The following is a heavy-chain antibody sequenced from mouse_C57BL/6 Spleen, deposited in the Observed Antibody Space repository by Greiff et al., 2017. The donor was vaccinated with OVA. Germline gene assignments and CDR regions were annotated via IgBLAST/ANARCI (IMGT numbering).Heavy chain of an antibody. V-gene: IGHV1-26*01. Sequence: EVQLQQSGPELVKPGASVKISCKASGYTFTDYYMNWVKQSHGKSLEWIGDINPNNGGTGYNQKFKGKATLTVDKSSSTAYMELRSLTSEDSAVYYCASPAYYSNPFAYWGQGTLVTVSA. CDR2: INPNNGGT. J-gene: IGHJ3*01. D-gene: IGHD2-5*01. CDR1: GYTFTDYY. CDR3: ASPAYYSNPFAY.